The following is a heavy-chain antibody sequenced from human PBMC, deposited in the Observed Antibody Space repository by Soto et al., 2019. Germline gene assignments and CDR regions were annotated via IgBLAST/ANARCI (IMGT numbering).Heavy chain of an antibody. Sequence: GGSLRLSCAASGFTFSSYGMHWVRQAPGKGLEWVAVISYDGSNKYYADSVKGRFTISRDNSKNTLYLQMNSLRPEDTAVYYCARDYDESSGPAHYYYGMDVWGQGTTVTVSS. V-gene: IGHV3-30*03. CDR1: GFTFSSYG. CDR3: ARDYDESSGPAHYYYGMDV. D-gene: IGHD3-22*01. CDR2: ISYDGSNK. J-gene: IGHJ6*02.